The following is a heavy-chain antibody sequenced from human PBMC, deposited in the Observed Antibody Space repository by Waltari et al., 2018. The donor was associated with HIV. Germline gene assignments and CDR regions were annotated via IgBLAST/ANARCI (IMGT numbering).Heavy chain of an antibody. Sequence: EVQLVQSGAEVKKPGESLKISCKGSGYSFTSYWIGWGRQLPGKGLEWMGIIYPGDSDTRYSPAFQGQVTISADKSISTAYLQWSSLNASDTAMYDCARHFRYSSSSDWFDPWGQGTLVTVSS. CDR2: IYPGDSDT. V-gene: IGHV5-51*01. CDR3: ARHFRYSSSSDWFDP. J-gene: IGHJ5*02. CDR1: GYSFTSYW. D-gene: IGHD6-6*01.